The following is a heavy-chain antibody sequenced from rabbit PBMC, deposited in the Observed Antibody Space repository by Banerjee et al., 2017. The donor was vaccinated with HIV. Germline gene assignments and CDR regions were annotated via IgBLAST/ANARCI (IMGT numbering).Heavy chain of an antibody. CDR1: GFTLSSCYY. CDR3: ARDNVRSGWGGDL. V-gene: IGHV1S45*01. CDR2: IGAGSNGYT. J-gene: IGHJ4*01. D-gene: IGHD4-1*01. Sequence: QEQLEESGGDLVKPEGSLTLTCTASGFTLSSCYYMCWVRQAPGKGLEWIACIGAGSNGYTYYASWAKGRFTISKTSSTTVTLQMTSLTAADTATYFCARDNVRSGWGGDLWGQGTLVTVS.